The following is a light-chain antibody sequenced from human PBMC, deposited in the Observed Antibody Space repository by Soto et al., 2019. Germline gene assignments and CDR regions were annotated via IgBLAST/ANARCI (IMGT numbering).Light chain of an antibody. CDR1: QSILTY. V-gene: IGKV1-39*01. CDR3: QQSYTSPWT. J-gene: IGKJ1*01. Sequence: DIQMTQSPSSLSASVGDRVTITCRASQSILTYLNWFQQKPGKAPKLLMYAASSLQGGVPSRFSGSGSGTDFTLTISSLQPEDFATYFCQQSYTSPWTFGQGTKVDIK. CDR2: AAS.